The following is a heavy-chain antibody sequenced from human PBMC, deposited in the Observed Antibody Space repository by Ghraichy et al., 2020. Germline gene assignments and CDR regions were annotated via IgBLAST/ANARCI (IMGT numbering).Heavy chain of an antibody. D-gene: IGHD3-22*01. J-gene: IGHJ3*02. V-gene: IGHV4-59*01. CDR2: IYYSEST. CDR3: ARDMLLRRSYYDSSGHNAFVI. CDR1: GGSISSYY. Sequence: SETLSLTCTVSGGSISSYYWSWIRQPPGKGLEWIGYIYYSESTNYNPSLKSRVTISVDTSKNQFSLKLSSVTAADTAVYYCARDMLLRRSYYDSSGHNAFVIWGEETMVTFSS.